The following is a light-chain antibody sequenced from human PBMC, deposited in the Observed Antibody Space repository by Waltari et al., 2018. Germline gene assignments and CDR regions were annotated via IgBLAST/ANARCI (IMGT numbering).Light chain of an antibody. CDR1: QSISSW. CDR2: KAS. Sequence: DIQMTQSPSTLSASVGDRVTITCRASQSISSWLAWYQQKPGTAPKLLIYKASSLDSGVPSRFSGSGSGTEFTLTISSLQPDDFATYYCQQYNSYPLTFGGGTKVEIK. J-gene: IGKJ4*01. V-gene: IGKV1-5*03. CDR3: QQYNSYPLT.